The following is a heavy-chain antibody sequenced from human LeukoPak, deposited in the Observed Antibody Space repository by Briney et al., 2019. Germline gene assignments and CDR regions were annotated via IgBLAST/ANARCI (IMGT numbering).Heavy chain of an antibody. CDR3: ARDWFHAIDY. D-gene: IGHD2/OR15-2a*01. Sequence: SGGSLRLSCAASGFTFSSYSMNWVRQAPGKGLVWVSRIRSDGSDTRYAESVKGRFTISRDNAKNTLYLQMNSLRAEDTAVYYCARDWFHAIDYWGQGTLVTVSS. CDR2: IRSDGSDT. V-gene: IGHV3-74*01. J-gene: IGHJ4*02. CDR1: GFTFSSYS.